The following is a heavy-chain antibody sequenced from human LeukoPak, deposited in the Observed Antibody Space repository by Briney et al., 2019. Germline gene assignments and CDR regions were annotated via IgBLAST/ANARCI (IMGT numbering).Heavy chain of an antibody. CDR2: ISGYNGNT. D-gene: IGHD3-3*01. CDR3: ARSRRFLEWLLYVY. Sequence: ASVKVSCKASGYTFTTYNINWVRQAPGQGLEWMGWISGYNGNTNYAQKLQGRVTMTTDTSTSTAYMELSRLRSDDTAVYYCARSRRFLEWLLYVYWGQGTLVTVSS. CDR1: GYTFTTYN. J-gene: IGHJ4*02. V-gene: IGHV1-18*01.